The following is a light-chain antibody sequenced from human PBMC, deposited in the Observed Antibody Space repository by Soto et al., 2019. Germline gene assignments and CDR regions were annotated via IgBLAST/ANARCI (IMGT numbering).Light chain of an antibody. CDR1: HRTANSY. J-gene: IGKJ1*01. CDR2: GTS. Sequence: IVLTQSPGTLSLSPCGRAALSGRTSHRTANSYFAWSQQKPGQAPRLLIYGTSSRATGVPDRFTGSGSGTDFTLTISRLEPEDFAVYYCHQSVVSRWTFGQGTKVDIK. V-gene: IGKV3-20*01. CDR3: HQSVVSRWT.